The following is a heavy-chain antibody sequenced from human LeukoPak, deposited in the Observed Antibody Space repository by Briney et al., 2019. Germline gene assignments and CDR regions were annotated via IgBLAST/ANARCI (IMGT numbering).Heavy chain of an antibody. CDR1: GGSFSGYY. D-gene: IGHD3-10*01. V-gene: IGHV4-34*01. CDR2: INHSGST. CDR3: ARLSTMGAFDI. J-gene: IGHJ3*02. Sequence: SETLSLTCAVYGGSFSGYYWSWIRQPPGKGLEWIGEINHSGSTNYNPSLKSRVTISVDTSKNQFSLKLSSVTAADTAVYYCARLSTMGAFDIWGQGTMVTVSS.